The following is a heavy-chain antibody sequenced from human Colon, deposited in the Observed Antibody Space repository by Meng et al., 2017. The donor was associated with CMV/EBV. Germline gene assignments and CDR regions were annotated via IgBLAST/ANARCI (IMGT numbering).Heavy chain of an antibody. CDR1: GFTFRNYA. J-gene: IGHJ4*02. CDR2: ITDSGGDT. D-gene: IGHD1-26*01. V-gene: IGHV3-23*01. CDR3: ARDKSGSYSRNFDY. Sequence: GESLKISCGGSGFTFRNYAMSWVRQAPGKGLEWVSAITDSGGDTYHADSVKGRFTISRDNAKNSLYLQMNSLRAEDTAVYYCARDKSGSYSRNFDYWGQGTLVTVSS.